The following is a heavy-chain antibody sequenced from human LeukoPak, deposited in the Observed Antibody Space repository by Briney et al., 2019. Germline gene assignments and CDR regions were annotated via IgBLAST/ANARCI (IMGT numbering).Heavy chain of an antibody. CDR1: GGSIRSGDYY. V-gene: IGHV4-31*03. D-gene: IGHD3-16*01. CDR3: ARTHWGFDY. Sequence: NPSETLSLTCSVSGGSIRSGDYYWSWIRQHPGKGLEWIGYIYYSGSTYYNPSLKSRVTISVDTSKNQFSLKLSSVTAADTAVYYCARTHWGFDYWGQGTLVTVSS. CDR2: IYYSGST. J-gene: IGHJ4*02.